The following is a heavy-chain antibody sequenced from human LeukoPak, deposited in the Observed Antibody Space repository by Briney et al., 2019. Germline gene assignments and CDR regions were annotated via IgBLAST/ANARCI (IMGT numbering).Heavy chain of an antibody. Sequence: PGGSLRLSCAASGFSFNSDWMDWVRQAPGKGLEWVSFISGTSSYIYYAESVKGRFTISRDNAESSLYLQMNSLRAEDTAVYYCASGVVSAYWGQGTLVTVSS. D-gene: IGHD3-3*01. J-gene: IGHJ4*02. V-gene: IGHV3-21*06. CDR3: ASGVVSAY. CDR1: GFSFNSDW. CDR2: ISGTSSYI.